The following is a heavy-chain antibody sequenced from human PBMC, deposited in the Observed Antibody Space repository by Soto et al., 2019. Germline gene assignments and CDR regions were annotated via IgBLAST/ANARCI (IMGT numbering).Heavy chain of an antibody. D-gene: IGHD1-26*01. V-gene: IGHV3-21*01. CDR1: GFTFSSYS. CDR3: ARDIRPGGIYYPSSEHTDY. Sequence: PGGSLRLSCAASGFTFSSYSMNWVRQAPGKGLEWVSSISSSSSYIYYADSVKGRFTISRDNAKNSLYLQLNSLRAEDTAVYYCARDIRPGGIYYPSSEHTDYWGQGTLVTVSS. CDR2: ISSSSSYI. J-gene: IGHJ4*02.